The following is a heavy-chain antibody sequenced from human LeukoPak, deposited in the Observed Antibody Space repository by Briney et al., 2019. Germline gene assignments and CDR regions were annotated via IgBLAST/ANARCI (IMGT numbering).Heavy chain of an antibody. D-gene: IGHD3-10*01. Sequence: SETLSLTCTVSGGSISSYYWSWIRQPPGKGLEWIAYIYYSGSTNYNPSLKSRVTVSVDTSKNQFSLKLSSVTAADTAVYYCARRYGSGSSGTFDYWGQGTLVTVSS. CDR3: ARRYGSGSSGTFDY. CDR2: IYYSGST. CDR1: GGSISSYY. V-gene: IGHV4-59*01. J-gene: IGHJ4*02.